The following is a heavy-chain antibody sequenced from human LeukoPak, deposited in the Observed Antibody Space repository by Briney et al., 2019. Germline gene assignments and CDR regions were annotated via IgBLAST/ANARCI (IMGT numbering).Heavy chain of an antibody. CDR1: GFTFSSYT. CDR3: AKDARRYSGWYFFDH. Sequence: PGGSLRLSCAASGFTFSSYTMSWVRQAPGKGLEWVSAIGGSGGNTYYADSVKGRFTISRDNSKNTLYLQMNSLRDEDTAVYYCAKDARRYSGWYFFDHWGQGTLVTVSS. CDR2: IGGSGGNT. V-gene: IGHV3-23*01. J-gene: IGHJ4*02. D-gene: IGHD6-19*01.